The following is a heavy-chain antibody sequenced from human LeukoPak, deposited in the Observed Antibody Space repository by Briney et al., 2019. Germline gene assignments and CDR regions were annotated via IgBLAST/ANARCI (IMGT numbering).Heavy chain of an antibody. J-gene: IGHJ4*02. CDR1: AFTFRSYA. Sequence: GGSLRLSCAASAFTFRSYAMNWVRQAPGKGLEWVSGISGSGGSTNYADSVKGRFTISRDNSKSTVCLQMNSLRAEDTAVYYCAKDQSYSGSYYDYWGQGTLVIVSS. V-gene: IGHV3-23*01. CDR3: AKDQSYSGSYYDY. CDR2: ISGSGGST. D-gene: IGHD1-26*01.